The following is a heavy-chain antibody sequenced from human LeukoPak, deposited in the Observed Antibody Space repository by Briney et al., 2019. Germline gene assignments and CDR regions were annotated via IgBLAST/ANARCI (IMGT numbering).Heavy chain of an antibody. CDR2: IYYSGST. CDR1: GGSISSSSYY. D-gene: IGHD3/OR15-3a*01. J-gene: IGHJ4*02. V-gene: IGHV4-39*01. CDR3: ARLSRGLVISFDY. Sequence: PSETLSLTRTVSGGSISSSSYYWGWIRQPPGKGLEWIGSIYYSGSTYYNPSLKSRVTISVDTSKNQFSLKLSSVTAADTAVYYCARLSRGLVISFDYWGQGTLVTVSS.